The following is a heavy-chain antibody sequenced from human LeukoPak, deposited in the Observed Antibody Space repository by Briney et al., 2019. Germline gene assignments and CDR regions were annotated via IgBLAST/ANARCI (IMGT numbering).Heavy chain of an antibody. V-gene: IGHV3-53*01. D-gene: IGHD6-19*01. Sequence: GGSLRLSGAASGFTVSNNYMSWVRQPPGKGLESVSVIYSGGGTYYADSVKGRFTISRDNSKNTLYLQMNSLRAEDTAVYYCASQYSSGWYGLDYWGQGTLVTVSS. CDR1: GFTVSNNY. CDR3: ASQYSSGWYGLDY. CDR2: IYSGGGT. J-gene: IGHJ4*02.